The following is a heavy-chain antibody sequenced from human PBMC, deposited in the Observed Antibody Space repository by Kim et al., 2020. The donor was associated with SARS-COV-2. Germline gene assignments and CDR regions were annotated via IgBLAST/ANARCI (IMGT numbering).Heavy chain of an antibody. Sequence: GGSLRLSCAASGFTFSNYGMHWVRQAPGKGLEWVAVIWYDGSNKYYADSVKGRFTISRDNSKNTLYLQMNSLRAEDTAVYYCAKGDSSSWYYGAFDIWGQGTMVTVSS. D-gene: IGHD6-13*01. J-gene: IGHJ3*02. V-gene: IGHV3-33*06. CDR2: IWYDGSNK. CDR1: GFTFSNYG. CDR3: AKGDSSSWYYGAFDI.